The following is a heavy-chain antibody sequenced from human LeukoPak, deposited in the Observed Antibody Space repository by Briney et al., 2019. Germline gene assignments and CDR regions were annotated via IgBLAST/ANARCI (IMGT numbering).Heavy chain of an antibody. CDR3: ARTELWFGESVFDY. J-gene: IGHJ4*02. D-gene: IGHD3-10*01. CDR1: GVSISSSNSY. Sequence: SETLSLTCTVSGVSISSSNSYWGWIRQPPGKGLEWFGSIYYSGSTYYNPSLKSRVTISVDTSKNQFSLKLSSVTAADTAVYYCARTELWFGESVFDYWGQGTLVTVSS. V-gene: IGHV4-39*01. CDR2: IYYSGST.